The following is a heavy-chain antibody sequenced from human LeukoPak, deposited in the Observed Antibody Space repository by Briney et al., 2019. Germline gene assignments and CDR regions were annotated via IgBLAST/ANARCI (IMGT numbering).Heavy chain of an antibody. CDR3: ARGGYGDYRH. Sequence: ASVKVSCKASGGTFNSYAISWVRQAPGQGLEWMGGIIPIFGTANYAQKFQGRVTITTDESTSTAYMELSSLRSEGTAVYYCARGGYGDYRHWGQGTLVTVSS. CDR2: IIPIFGTA. V-gene: IGHV1-69*05. CDR1: GGTFNSYA. J-gene: IGHJ4*02. D-gene: IGHD4-17*01.